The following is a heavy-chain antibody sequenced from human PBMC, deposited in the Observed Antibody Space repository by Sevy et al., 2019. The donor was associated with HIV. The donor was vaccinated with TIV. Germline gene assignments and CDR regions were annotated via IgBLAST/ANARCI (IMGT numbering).Heavy chain of an antibody. D-gene: IGHD6-6*01. CDR1: GFTFSSYS. V-gene: IGHV3-48*01. J-gene: IGHJ5*02. CDR2: ISSSSSTI. CDR3: AREGGYSSSSRWFDP. Sequence: GGSLRLSCAASGFTFSSYSMNWVRQAPGKGLEWVSYISSSSSTIYYADSVKGRFTISRDNAKNSLYLQMNSLRAEDTAVYYCAREGGYSSSSRWFDPWGQGTLVTVSS.